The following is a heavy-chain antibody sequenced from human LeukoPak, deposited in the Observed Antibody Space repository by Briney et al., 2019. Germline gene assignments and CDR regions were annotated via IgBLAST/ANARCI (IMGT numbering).Heavy chain of an antibody. D-gene: IGHD6-13*01. V-gene: IGHV3-33*01. J-gene: IGHJ6*02. Sequence: GGSLRLSCAASGFTFSSYGMHWVRQAPGKGPGWGAGIWYDVSNKYYADSVKGRFTISRDNSKNTLYLQISSLRAEDTAVYYCARRGIAAAGTSHINYYYGMDVWGQGTTVTVSS. CDR2: IWYDVSNK. CDR3: ARRGIAAAGTSHINYYYGMDV. CDR1: GFTFSSYG.